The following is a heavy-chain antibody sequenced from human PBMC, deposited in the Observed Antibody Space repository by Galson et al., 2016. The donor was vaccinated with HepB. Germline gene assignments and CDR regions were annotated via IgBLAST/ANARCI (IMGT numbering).Heavy chain of an antibody. J-gene: IGHJ4*02. CDR2: INGGGGFT. CDR3: AKYRDHSSGYYPLAD. D-gene: IGHD3-22*01. CDR1: GFTFTSYA. Sequence: SLRLSCAASGFTFTSYAMSWVRQAPGKGLEWVSAINGGGGFTYYADSVKGRFTISRDNSKNTVYLQMNSLRAEDTAVYYCAKYRDHSSGYYPLADWGQGTLGTVSS. V-gene: IGHV3-23*01.